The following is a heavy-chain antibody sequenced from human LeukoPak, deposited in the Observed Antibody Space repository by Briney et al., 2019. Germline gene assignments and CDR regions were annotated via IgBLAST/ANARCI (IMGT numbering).Heavy chain of an antibody. D-gene: IGHD6-19*01. V-gene: IGHV3-11*01. CDR3: ARAVYEGSGWSELGRGFDY. J-gene: IGHJ4*02. CDR2: ISSSGSTI. CDR1: GFTFSDYY. Sequence: GGSLRLSCAASGFTFSDYYMIWIRQAPGKGLEWVSDISSSGSTIYYADSVKGRFTTSWDNAKNSLILQMNSLRAEDTAVYYCARAVYEGSGWSELGRGFDYWGQGTLVTVSS.